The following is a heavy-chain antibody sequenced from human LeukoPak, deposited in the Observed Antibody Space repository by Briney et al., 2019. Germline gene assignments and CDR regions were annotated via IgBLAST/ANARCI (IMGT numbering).Heavy chain of an antibody. Sequence: ASVKVSCKASGGTFSSYAISWVRQAPGQGLEWMGGIIPIFGTANYAQKFQGRVTITTDESTSTAYMELSSLRSDDTAVYYCARWGGSPKDYWGQGTLVTVSS. CDR3: ARWGGSPKDY. CDR1: GGTFSSYA. CDR2: IIPIFGTA. D-gene: IGHD1-26*01. V-gene: IGHV1-69*05. J-gene: IGHJ4*02.